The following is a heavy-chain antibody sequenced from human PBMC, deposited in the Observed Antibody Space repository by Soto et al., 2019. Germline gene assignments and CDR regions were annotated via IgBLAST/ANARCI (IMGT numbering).Heavy chain of an antibody. CDR2: VWFDGSIQ. J-gene: IGHJ4*02. D-gene: IGHD1-7*01. Sequence: PGGSLRLSCVASGFTFSDYGIHWVRQAPDKGLEWVAVVWFDGSIQYYGDSVKGRFTISRDNSNNTVDLQMNNLRAEDTAVYYCARVDFGGNSYYFDYWGQGTPVTRLL. V-gene: IGHV3-33*01. CDR1: GFTFSDYG. CDR3: ARVDFGGNSYYFDY.